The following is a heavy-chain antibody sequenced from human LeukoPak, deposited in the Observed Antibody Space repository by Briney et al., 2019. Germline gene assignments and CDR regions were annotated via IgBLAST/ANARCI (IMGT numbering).Heavy chain of an antibody. V-gene: IGHV3-23*01. CDR1: GFTFSSYS. CDR3: AKGIGGVIVKSLLHSAFDI. J-gene: IGHJ3*02. Sequence: GGSLRLSCAASGFTFSSYSMNWVRQAPGKGLEWVSGIGGGGGSTYYADSVKGRFTISRDNSRNTLYLQMNSLRGEDTAVYYCAKGIGGVIVKSLLHSAFDIWGQGTMVTVSS. CDR2: IGGGGGST. D-gene: IGHD3-16*02.